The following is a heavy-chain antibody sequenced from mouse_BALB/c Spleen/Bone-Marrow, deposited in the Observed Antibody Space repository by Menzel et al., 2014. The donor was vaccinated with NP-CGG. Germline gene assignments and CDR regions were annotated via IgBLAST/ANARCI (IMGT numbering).Heavy chain of an antibody. V-gene: IGHV14-3*02. Sequence: EVKLMESGAELVKPGASVKLSCTTSGFNIKDTYMHWVKLRPEQGLEWIGRIVPANGNTKYAPKFQGKATITADTSSNTAYLRLSSLTSEDTAVYFCASYDYGYYFDYWGQGTTLTDSS. CDR3: ASYDYGYYFDY. D-gene: IGHD2-4*01. J-gene: IGHJ2*01. CDR2: IVPANGNT. CDR1: GFNIKDTY.